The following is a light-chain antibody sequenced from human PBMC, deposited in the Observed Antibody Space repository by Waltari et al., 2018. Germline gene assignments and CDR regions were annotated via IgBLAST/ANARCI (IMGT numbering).Light chain of an antibody. CDR2: DAS. J-gene: IGKJ4*01. Sequence: EIVLTQSPATLSLSPGERATLSCRASQSVSSYLAWYQQKPGQAPRLLIYDASNRATGILARFSGSGSGTDFTLTISSLETEDFAVYYCQQRTYWPLTFGGGTKVEI. V-gene: IGKV3-11*01. CDR1: QSVSSY. CDR3: QQRTYWPLT.